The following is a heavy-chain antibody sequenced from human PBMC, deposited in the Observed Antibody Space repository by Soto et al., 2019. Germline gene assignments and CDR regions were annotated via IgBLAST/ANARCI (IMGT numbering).Heavy chain of an antibody. CDR2: ITDSGGST. J-gene: IGHJ4*02. CDR1: GFTFTNVA. V-gene: IGHV3-23*01. CDR3: AKLYWNPRYFNY. D-gene: IGHD1-1*01. Sequence: LRLSCAASGFTFTNVAMTWVRQAPGKGLEWVSTITDSGGSTDYADSVKGRFTISRDNSKSTLYLQMNNLRADDTAVYYCAKLYWNPRYFNYWGQGARVTVSS.